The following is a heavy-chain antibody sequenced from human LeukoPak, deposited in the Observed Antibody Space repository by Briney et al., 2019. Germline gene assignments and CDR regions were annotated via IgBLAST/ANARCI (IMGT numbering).Heavy chain of an antibody. CDR1: GFTFSTYS. CDR2: ISSTSTYI. V-gene: IGHV3-21*01. D-gene: IGHD1-26*01. Sequence: GGSLRLSCAASGFTFSTYSMNWVRQAPGKGLEWVSSISSTSTYIYYADSVKGRFTISRDNAKNSLYLQMNSLRAEDTAVYYCATYSGSYFLDYWGQGALVTVSS. CDR3: ATYSGSYFLDY. J-gene: IGHJ4*02.